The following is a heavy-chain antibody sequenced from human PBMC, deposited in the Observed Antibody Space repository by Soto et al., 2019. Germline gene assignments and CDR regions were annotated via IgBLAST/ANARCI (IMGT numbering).Heavy chain of an antibody. J-gene: IGHJ4*02. CDR3: AHRRDGGSYYSLRGGGKGYCDY. CDR1: GFSLSTSGVG. D-gene: IGHD1-26*01. V-gene: IGHV2-5*02. Sequence: QITLKESGPTLVKPTQTLTLTCTFSGFSLSTSGVGVGWIRQPPGKALEWLALIYWDDDKRYSPSLKSRRTITKDTSKNQAVLTMTTMDPVATPTYYCAHRRDGGSYYSLRGGGKGYCDYWGQGTLVTVSS. CDR2: IYWDDDK.